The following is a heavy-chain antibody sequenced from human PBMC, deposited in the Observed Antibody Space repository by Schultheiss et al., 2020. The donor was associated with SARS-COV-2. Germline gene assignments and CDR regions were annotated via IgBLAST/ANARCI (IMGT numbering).Heavy chain of an antibody. D-gene: IGHD3-22*01. V-gene: IGHV1-8*01. Sequence: ASVKVSCKASGYTFTSYDINWVRQATGQGLEWMGWMNPNSGNTGYAQKFQGRVTMTRNTSISTAYMELSSLRSEDTAVYYCASPRHSGYPPRYYYGMDVWGQGTTVTVSS. CDR3: ASPRHSGYPPRYYYGMDV. CDR1: GYTFTSYD. J-gene: IGHJ6*02. CDR2: MNPNSGNT.